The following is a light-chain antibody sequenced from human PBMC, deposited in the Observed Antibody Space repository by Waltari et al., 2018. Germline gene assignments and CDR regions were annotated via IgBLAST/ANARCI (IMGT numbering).Light chain of an antibody. J-gene: IGKJ2*01. CDR2: GAS. CDR3: QQYGRSSYT. CDR1: QSVSSNY. V-gene: IGKV3-20*01. Sequence: EIVLTQSPGTLSLSPGERATLSCRASQSVSSNYLAWYQQKPGQAPRLFIYGASSRGTGIPDRFSGSGSGTDFTLTISRVEPEDFAVYYCQQYGRSSYTFGQGTKLEIK.